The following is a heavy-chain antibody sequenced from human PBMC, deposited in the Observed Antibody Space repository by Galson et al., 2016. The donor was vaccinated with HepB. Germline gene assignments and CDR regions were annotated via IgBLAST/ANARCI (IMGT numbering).Heavy chain of an antibody. V-gene: IGHV3-23*01. Sequence: SLRLSCAASGFTFGSYAMAWVRQAPGKGLEWVSAVSGSGGSTYYADSVKGRFTISRDNSKNTLYLQMNSLRAEDTAVYYCAKGIPAALHSLGYYYYMDVWGKGTTVTVSS. D-gene: IGHD2-2*01. CDR3: AKGIPAALHSLGYYYYMDV. CDR2: VSGSGGST. J-gene: IGHJ6*03. CDR1: GFTFGSYA.